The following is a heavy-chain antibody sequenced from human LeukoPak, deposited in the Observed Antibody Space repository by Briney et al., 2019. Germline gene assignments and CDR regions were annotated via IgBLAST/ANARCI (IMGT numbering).Heavy chain of an antibody. CDR2: IRYDGSNK. D-gene: IGHD2-2*01. V-gene: IGHV3-30*02. CDR3: AKMAEKSLPTGFDP. Sequence: GGSLRLSCAASGFSFSSYGMHWVRQAPGKGLEWVAFIRYDGSNKYYADSVKGRFTISRDNSKNTLYLQMNSLRAEDTAVYYCAKMAEKSLPTGFDPWGQEPLVTVSS. J-gene: IGHJ5*02. CDR1: GFSFSSYG.